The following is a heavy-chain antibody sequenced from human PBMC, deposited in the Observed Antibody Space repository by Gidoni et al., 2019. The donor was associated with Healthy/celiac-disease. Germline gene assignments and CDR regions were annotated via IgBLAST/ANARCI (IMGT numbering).Heavy chain of an antibody. Sequence: QVQLQESGPGLVKPSESLSLTCTVSGGSISSYYWSWIRQPPGNGLEWIGYSYYRGSTYYNPSLKSRVTISADTSKNQFSLKLSSVTAADTAVYYCARADSRGWYASLDYWGQGTLVTVSS. V-gene: IGHV4-59*01. CDR2: SYYRGST. CDR1: GGSISSYY. J-gene: IGHJ4*02. CDR3: ARADSRGWYASLDY. D-gene: IGHD6-19*01.